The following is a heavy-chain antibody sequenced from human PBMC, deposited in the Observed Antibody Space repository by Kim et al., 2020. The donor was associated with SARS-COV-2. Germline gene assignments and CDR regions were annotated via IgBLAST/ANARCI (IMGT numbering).Heavy chain of an antibody. J-gene: IGHJ4*02. V-gene: IGHV3-11*06. CDR3: ARAGNRGDYEPIDY. Sequence: ADSVKGGITICRDNDKNCLYQQMNSLRTDDTAVYYCARAGNRGDYEPIDYWGQGTLVTVSS. D-gene: IGHD4-17*01.